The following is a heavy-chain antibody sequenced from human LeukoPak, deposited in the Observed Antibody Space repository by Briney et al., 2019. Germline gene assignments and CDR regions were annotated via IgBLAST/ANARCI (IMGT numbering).Heavy chain of an antibody. Sequence: ASVKVSCKASGYTFTGYYMHWVRQAPGQGLEWMGRINPNSDGTNYAQKFQGRVTMTRDTSISTAYMELSRLRPDDTAVYYCAILGYCSSTSCPSGWFDPWGQGTLVTVSS. CDR2: INPNSDGT. J-gene: IGHJ5*02. D-gene: IGHD2-2*01. V-gene: IGHV1-2*06. CDR3: AILGYCSSTSCPSGWFDP. CDR1: GYTFTGYY.